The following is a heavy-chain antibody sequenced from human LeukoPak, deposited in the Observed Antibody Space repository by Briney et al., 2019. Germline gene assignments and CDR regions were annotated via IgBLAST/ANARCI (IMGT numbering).Heavy chain of an antibody. CDR2: IKQDGSEI. CDR3: ARDSILGARLFDY. CDR1: GFTFSNYW. Sequence: WGSLRLSCAASGFTFSNYWMTWVRQAPGKGLEWVATIKQDGSEIFYVDSVKGRFTISRDNAKNSVYLQMNSLRAEDTAVYYCARDSILGARLFDYWGQGTLVTVSS. D-gene: IGHD3-3*02. J-gene: IGHJ4*02. V-gene: IGHV3-7*01.